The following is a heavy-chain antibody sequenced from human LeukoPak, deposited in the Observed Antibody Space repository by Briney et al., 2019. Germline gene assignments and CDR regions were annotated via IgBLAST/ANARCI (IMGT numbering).Heavy chain of an antibody. CDR2: IYYSGGN. CDR1: ARSITSSY. J-gene: IGHJ4*02. CDR3: ARGTGSYSSKLGY. V-gene: IGHV4-59*01. Sequence: SETLSLTCTVSARSITSSYWSWIRQPPERGLEWIGYIYYSGGNSYTPSLKSRVTISVDTSKNQFSLKLSSMTAADTAVYYCARGTGSYSSKLGYWGQGTLVTVSS. D-gene: IGHD3-10*01.